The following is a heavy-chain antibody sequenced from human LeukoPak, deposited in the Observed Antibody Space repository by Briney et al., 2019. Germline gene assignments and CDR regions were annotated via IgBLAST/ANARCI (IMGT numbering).Heavy chain of an antibody. CDR3: AREFRDDYVWGSYRYTPLTFDY. CDR1: GFTFSSYW. V-gene: IGHV3-74*01. Sequence: PGGSLRLSRAASGFTFSSYWMHWVRQAPGKGLVWVSRINSDGSSTSYADSVKGRFTISRDNAKNTLYLQMNSLRAEDTAVYYCAREFRDDYVWGSYRYTPLTFDYWGQGTLVTVSS. J-gene: IGHJ4*02. D-gene: IGHD3-16*02. CDR2: INSDGSST.